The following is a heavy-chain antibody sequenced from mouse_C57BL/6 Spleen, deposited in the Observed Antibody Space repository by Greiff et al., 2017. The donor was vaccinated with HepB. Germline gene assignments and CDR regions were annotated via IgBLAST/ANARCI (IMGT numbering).Heavy chain of an antibody. CDR2: ISSGGDYI. V-gene: IGHV5-9-1*02. D-gene: IGHD4-1*01. J-gene: IGHJ1*03. CDR3: TRDYWDGWYFDV. Sequence: EVMLVESGEGLVKPGGSLKLSCAASGFTFSSYAMSWVRQTPEKRLEWVAYISSGGDYIYYADTVKGRFTISRDNARNTLYLQMSSLKSEDTAMYYCTRDYWDGWYFDVWGTGTTVTVSS. CDR1: GFTFSSYA.